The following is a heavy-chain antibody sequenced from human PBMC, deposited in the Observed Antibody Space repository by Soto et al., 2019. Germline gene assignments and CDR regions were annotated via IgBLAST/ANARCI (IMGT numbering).Heavy chain of an antibody. CDR3: ARSYSSSWYYFDY. CDR1: GGSISSSSYY. D-gene: IGHD6-13*01. J-gene: IGHJ4*02. Sequence: SETLSLTCTVSGGSISSSSYYWGWIRQPPGKGLEWIGSIYYSGSTYYNPSLKSRVTISVDTSKNQFSLKLSSVTAADTAVYYCARSYSSSWYYFDYWGQGTLVTVSS. V-gene: IGHV4-39*01. CDR2: IYYSGST.